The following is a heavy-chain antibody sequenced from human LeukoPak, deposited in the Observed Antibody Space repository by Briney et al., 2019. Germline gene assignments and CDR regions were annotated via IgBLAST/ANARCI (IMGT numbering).Heavy chain of an antibody. CDR2: IYYSGST. CDR1: GGSISSYY. Sequence: SETLSLTCTVSGGSISSYYWSWIRQPPGKGLEWIGYIYYSGSTNYNPSLKSRVTISVDTSKNQFSLRLSSVTAADTAVYYCARGYCSGGSCYDYYYYYMDVWGKGTTVTVSS. CDR3: ARGYCSGGSCYDYYYYYMDV. D-gene: IGHD2-15*01. V-gene: IGHV4-59*01. J-gene: IGHJ6*03.